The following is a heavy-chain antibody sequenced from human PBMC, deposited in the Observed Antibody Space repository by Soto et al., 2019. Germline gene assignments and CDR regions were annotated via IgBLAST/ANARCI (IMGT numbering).Heavy chain of an antibody. CDR3: SKEGFVLHWGELSPPYYFDF. J-gene: IGHJ4*02. CDR1: GFTFSSYA. Sequence: EVQLLESGGGLVQPGGSLRLSCAASGFTFSSYAMSWVRQAPGKGLEWVSAISGSGGSTYYADSVKGRFTISRGNSKNMLYEQLNSRRGEDTAVYYCSKEGFVLHWGELSPPYYFDFWGQGTLVTVSS. V-gene: IGHV3-23*01. CDR2: ISGSGGST. D-gene: IGHD3-16*02.